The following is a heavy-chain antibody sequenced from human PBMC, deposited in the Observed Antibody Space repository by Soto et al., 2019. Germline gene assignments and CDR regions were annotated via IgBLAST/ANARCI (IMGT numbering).Heavy chain of an antibody. Sequence: QVQLVQSGTEVKKPGSSVKVSCKASGGTLSNNAISWVRQAPGQGLEWMGGIIPLSATTNYAQKFQGRVTRTADRTTSTAYRELTSLTSEDTAVYYCARGVDERGSGVVPAANPWYDGRDVWGQGTTVTVSS. CDR2: IIPLSATT. CDR1: GGTLSNNA. V-gene: IGHV1-69*06. CDR3: ARGVDERGSGVVPAANPWYDGRDV. J-gene: IGHJ6*02. D-gene: IGHD2-2*01.